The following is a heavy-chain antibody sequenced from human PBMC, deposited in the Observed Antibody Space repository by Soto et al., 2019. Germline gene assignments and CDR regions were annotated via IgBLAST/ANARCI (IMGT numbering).Heavy chain of an antibody. CDR2: INPNSGGT. Sequence: AAVKVSCKASGYTFSDYYIHWVRQAPGQGLEWMGWINPNSGGTKYAPKFQGGVTMTRDTSITTAYMELSRLRSGDTAVYYCAREPATAKPEGVDFWGQGTLVTVSS. D-gene: IGHD1-1*01. J-gene: IGHJ4*02. CDR3: AREPATAKPEGVDF. V-gene: IGHV1-2*02. CDR1: GYTFSDYY.